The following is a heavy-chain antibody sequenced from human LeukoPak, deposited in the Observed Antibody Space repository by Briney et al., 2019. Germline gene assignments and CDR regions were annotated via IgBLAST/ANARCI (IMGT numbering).Heavy chain of an antibody. CDR3: ARESERSGWYDY. Sequence: RGSLTPSCPAPGFIVDDYAIHWVGQAPGNGLEWVSLIGGDGGSTLSADSVKGRFTISRDNSKNSLYLQMSSVRSEDTALYYCARESERSGWYDYWGQGTLVTVSS. CDR1: GFIVDDYA. D-gene: IGHD6-19*01. J-gene: IGHJ4*02. V-gene: IGHV3-43*02. CDR2: IGGDGGST.